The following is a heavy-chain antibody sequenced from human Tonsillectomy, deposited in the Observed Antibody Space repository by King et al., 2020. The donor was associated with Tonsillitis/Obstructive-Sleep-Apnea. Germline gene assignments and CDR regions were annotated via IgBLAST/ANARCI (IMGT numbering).Heavy chain of an antibody. CDR2: IIAYNGNT. J-gene: IGHJ4*02. V-gene: IGHV1-18*01. CDR3: AREVVGDSSSWFDY. D-gene: IGHD6-13*01. Sequence: VQLVESGAEVKKPGASVKVSCKASGYTFTSYGISWVRQAPGQGLEWMGWIIAYNGNTNYSKKLPGRVTMTTDTSTSTAYMELRSLRSDDTAVYYCAREVVGDSSSWFDYWGQGTLVTVSS. CDR1: GYTFTSYG.